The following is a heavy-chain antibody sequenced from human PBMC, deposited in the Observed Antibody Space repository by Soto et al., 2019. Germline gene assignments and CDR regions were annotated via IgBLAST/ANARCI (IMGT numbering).Heavy chain of an antibody. CDR3: ARGGWRQIDY. Sequence: QVQLQESGPGLVKPSETLSLTCSVSGGSIGSYYWSWIRQPPGKGLEWIGYISYSGSTNYNPSLKSRVTISVDTSKNQFSLKLSSVTAADTAVYYCARGGWRQIDYWGQGNLVTVSS. CDR1: GGSIGSYY. V-gene: IGHV4-59*08. J-gene: IGHJ4*02. CDR2: ISYSGST. D-gene: IGHD3-3*01.